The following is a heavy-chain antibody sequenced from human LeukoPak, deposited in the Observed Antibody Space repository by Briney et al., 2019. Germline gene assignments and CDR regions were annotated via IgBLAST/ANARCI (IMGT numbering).Heavy chain of an antibody. J-gene: IGHJ6*02. Sequence: PGGSLRLSCAASGFTFSSYAMHWVRQAPGKGLEWVAVISYDGSNKYYADSVKGRFTISRDNSKNTLYLQMNSPRAEDTAVYYCARDKDVPYFGMDVWGQGTTVTVSS. CDR1: GFTFSSYA. D-gene: IGHD2-21*01. CDR2: ISYDGSNK. CDR3: ARDKDVPYFGMDV. V-gene: IGHV3-30-3*01.